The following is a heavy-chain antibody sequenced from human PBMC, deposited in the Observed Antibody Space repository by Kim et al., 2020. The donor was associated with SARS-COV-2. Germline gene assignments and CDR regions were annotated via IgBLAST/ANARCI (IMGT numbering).Heavy chain of an antibody. Sequence: SETLSLTCTVSGYSISSGYYWGWIRQPPGKGLEWIGSIYHSGSTYYNPSLKSRVTISVDTSKNQFSLKLSSVTAADTAVHYCARAEQQLVRDYWGQGTLV. D-gene: IGHD6-13*01. CDR1: GYSISSGYY. J-gene: IGHJ4*02. CDR2: IYHSGST. CDR3: ARAEQQLVRDY. V-gene: IGHV4-38-2*02.